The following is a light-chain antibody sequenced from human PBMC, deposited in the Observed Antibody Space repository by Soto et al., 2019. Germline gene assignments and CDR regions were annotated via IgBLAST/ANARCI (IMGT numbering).Light chain of an antibody. CDR1: SSDVGAYNY. V-gene: IGLV2-11*01. CDR2: DVT. J-gene: IGLJ1*01. Sequence: QSALTQPPSVSGSPGQSVTISCTGTSSDVGAYNYVSWYQQHPGKAPKVVIYDVTERPSGVPDRFSGSKSGNTASLTISGVQSDDEADYYCCSYAGSYSILFGTGTKVTVL. CDR3: CSYAGSYSIL.